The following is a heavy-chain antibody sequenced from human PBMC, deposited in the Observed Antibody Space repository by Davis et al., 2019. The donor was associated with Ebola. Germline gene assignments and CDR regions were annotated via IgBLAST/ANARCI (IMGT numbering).Heavy chain of an antibody. J-gene: IGHJ4*02. Sequence: SETLSLTCTVSSGSISSYYWSWIRQPPGKGLEWIGYIYYSGSTNYNPSLKSRVTISVDTSKNQFSLKLSSVTAADTAVYYCAREYYYGSGSSRFDYWGQGTLVTVSS. D-gene: IGHD3-10*01. CDR1: SGSISSYY. CDR2: IYYSGST. CDR3: AREYYYGSGSSRFDY. V-gene: IGHV4-59*01.